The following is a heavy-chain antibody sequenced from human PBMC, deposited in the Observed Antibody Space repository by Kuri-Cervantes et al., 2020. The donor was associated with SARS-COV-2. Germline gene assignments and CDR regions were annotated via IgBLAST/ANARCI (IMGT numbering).Heavy chain of an antibody. J-gene: IGHJ4*02. CDR1: GFMFNDSA. CDR2: ISGSGIST. Sequence: GESLKISCAASGFMFNDSAMSWVRQAPGKGLEWVSSISGSGISTDYADSVKGRFTIARDNSKNTLYLQMNSLRAEDTAVYYCARDRAAAGVYYSDYWGQGTLVTVSS. V-gene: IGHV3-23*01. CDR3: ARDRAAAGVYYSDY. D-gene: IGHD6-13*01.